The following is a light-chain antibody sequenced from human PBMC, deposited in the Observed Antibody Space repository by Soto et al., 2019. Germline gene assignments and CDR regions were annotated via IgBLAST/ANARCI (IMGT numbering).Light chain of an antibody. CDR3: QQYNSYTWT. CDR1: QSISSW. J-gene: IGKJ1*01. V-gene: IGKV1-5*01. Sequence: DIKVTQFPSTLSASVGDRVTITCRASQSISSWLAWYQQKPGKAPKLLIYDASSLESGVPSRFSGSGSGTEFTLTISSLQPDDFATYYCQQYNSYTWTFGQGTKVDIK. CDR2: DAS.